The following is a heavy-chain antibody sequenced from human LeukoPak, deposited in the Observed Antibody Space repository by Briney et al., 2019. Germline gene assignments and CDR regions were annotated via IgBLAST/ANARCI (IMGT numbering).Heavy chain of an antibody. V-gene: IGHV4-4*02. CDR2: IYHSGST. Sequence: PSETLSLTCTVSGGSISSSNWWSWVRQPPGKGLEWIGEIYHSGSTNYNPSLKSRVTISVDKSKNQFSLKLSSVTAADTAVYYCARDKVVTYVYYYGMDVWGQGTTVTVSS. D-gene: IGHD3-22*01. J-gene: IGHJ6*02. CDR1: GGSISSSNW. CDR3: ARDKVVTYVYYYGMDV.